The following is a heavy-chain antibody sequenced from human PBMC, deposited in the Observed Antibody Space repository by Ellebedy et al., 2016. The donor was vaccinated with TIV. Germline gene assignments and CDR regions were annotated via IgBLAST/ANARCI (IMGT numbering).Heavy chain of an antibody. Sequence: ASVKVSCKASGYTFTSYGISWVRQAPGQGLEWMGWISGYNGNINYAQRLQDRVTMTTDTYTSTAYMELRSLRSDDTAVYYCARDMVQGMVATYVWFDYWGQGTQVTVSS. CDR2: ISGYNGNI. CDR1: GYTFTSYG. CDR3: ARDMVQGMVATYVWFDY. J-gene: IGHJ4*02. V-gene: IGHV1-18*04. D-gene: IGHD4/OR15-4a*01.